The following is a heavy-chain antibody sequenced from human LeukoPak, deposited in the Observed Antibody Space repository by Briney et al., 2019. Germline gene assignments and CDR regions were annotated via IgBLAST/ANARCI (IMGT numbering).Heavy chain of an antibody. V-gene: IGHV4-59*01. CDR2: IYYSGST. Sequence: SETLSLTCTVSGGSISSYYWSWIRQPPGKGLEWIGYIYYSGSTNYNPSLKSRVTISVDTSKNQFSLKLSSASAADTAVYYCARDSRRELLHAFDIWGQGTMVTVSS. CDR1: GGSISSYY. D-gene: IGHD1-7*01. CDR3: ARDSRRELLHAFDI. J-gene: IGHJ3*02.